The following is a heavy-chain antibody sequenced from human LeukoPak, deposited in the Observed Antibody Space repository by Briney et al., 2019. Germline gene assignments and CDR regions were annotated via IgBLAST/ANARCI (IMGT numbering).Heavy chain of an antibody. CDR3: ARAQLGFDP. CDR1: GFTFSSYV. V-gene: IGHV3-30*04. J-gene: IGHJ5*02. CDR2: ISYDGSNK. D-gene: IGHD1-1*01. Sequence: PGGSLRLSCAASGFTFSSYVMQWVRQVPGKGLEWVAVISYDGSNKYYADSVKGRFTISRDNSKNTLYVQMNSLRTEDTAVYYCARAQLGFDPWGQGTLVTVSS.